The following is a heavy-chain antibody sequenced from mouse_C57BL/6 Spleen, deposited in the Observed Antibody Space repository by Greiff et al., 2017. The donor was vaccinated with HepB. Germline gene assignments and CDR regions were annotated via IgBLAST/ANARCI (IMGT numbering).Heavy chain of an antibody. CDR3: ARGGYHWGYFDV. CDR1: GFTFSDYG. J-gene: IGHJ1*03. D-gene: IGHD3-1*01. CDR2: ISSGSSTI. Sequence: EVNLVESGGGLVKPGGSLKLSCAASGFTFSDYGMHWVRQAPEKGLEWVAYISSGSSTIYYADTVKGRFTISRDNAKNTLFLQMTSLRSEDTAMYYCARGGYHWGYFDVWGTGTTVTVSS. V-gene: IGHV5-17*01.